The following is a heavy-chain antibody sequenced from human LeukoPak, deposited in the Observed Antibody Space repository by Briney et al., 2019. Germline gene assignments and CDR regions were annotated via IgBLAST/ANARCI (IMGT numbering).Heavy chain of an antibody. CDR2: ISGSGCST. CDR3: AKGGPMVRGVIGGDY. J-gene: IGHJ4*02. D-gene: IGHD3-10*01. Sequence: PGGSLSLSCAASGFTFSSYAMSWVRQAPGKGLEWVSAISGSGCSTYYADSVKGRFTISRDNSKNTLYLQMNSLRAEDTAVYYCAKGGPMVRGVIGGDYWGQGTLVTVSS. CDR1: GFTFSSYA. V-gene: IGHV3-23*01.